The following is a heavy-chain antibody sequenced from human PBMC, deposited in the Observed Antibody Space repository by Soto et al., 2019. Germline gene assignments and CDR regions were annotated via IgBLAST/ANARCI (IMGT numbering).Heavy chain of an antibody. V-gene: IGHV5-51*01. CDR3: WRNRDGGQMLQYLQYGMGV. CDR2: IYPGDSDT. CDR1: GYSFTNYW. D-gene: IGHD2-8*01. Sequence: GESLKSSFKGSGYSFTNYWIGWVRQMPGKGLELMGIIYPGDSDTRYSPSFQGQVTISADESVTTAYLQWSSLKASDTAMYYFWRNRDGGQMLQYLQYGMGVWGQGTTVTVSS. J-gene: IGHJ6*02.